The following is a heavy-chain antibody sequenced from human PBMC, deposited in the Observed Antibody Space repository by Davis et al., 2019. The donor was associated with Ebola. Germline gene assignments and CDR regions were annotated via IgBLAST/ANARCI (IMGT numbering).Heavy chain of an antibody. CDR3: ARDLFSAIVGATTIDY. J-gene: IGHJ4*02. V-gene: IGHV1-3*01. D-gene: IGHD1-26*01. CDR1: GYIFTSYA. CDR2: INAGNGDT. Sequence: ASVKVSCKASGYIFTSYAIHWVRQAPGQRLEWMGWINAGNGDTKYSQKFQGRVTMTRDTSTSTVYMELSSLRSEDTAVYYCARDLFSAIVGATTIDYWGQGTLVTVSS.